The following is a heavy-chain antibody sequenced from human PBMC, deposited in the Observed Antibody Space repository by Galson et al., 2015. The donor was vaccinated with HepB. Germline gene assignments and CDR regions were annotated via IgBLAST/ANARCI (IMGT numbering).Heavy chain of an antibody. D-gene: IGHD3-22*01. CDR3: ARDPGRVPYNSGWFDS. CDR2: ISSSGISK. V-gene: IGHV3-30*03. J-gene: IGHJ5*01. Sequence: SLRLSCAASEFSFSSFGIHWVHQAPGKGLEWVAFISSSGISKYYGDSVKGRFTISRDSSKNTVFLHMNGLRSDDMAVYYCARDPGRVPYNSGWFDSWGQGTLVTVSS. CDR1: EFSFSSFG.